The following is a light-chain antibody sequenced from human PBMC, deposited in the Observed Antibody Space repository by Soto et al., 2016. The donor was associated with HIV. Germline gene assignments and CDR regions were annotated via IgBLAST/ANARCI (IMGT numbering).Light chain of an antibody. J-gene: IGKJ2*01. Sequence: DIQVTQSPSTLSASVGDRVTITCRTSQSVNSWLAWYQQKPGKAPNLLIYKASTLQTGVPSRFSGSGSGTDFTLTISSLQPDDFASYYCQQFGNKPYTFGQGTKLEIK. V-gene: IGKV1-5*03. CDR1: QSVNSW. CDR2: KAS. CDR3: QQFGNKPYT.